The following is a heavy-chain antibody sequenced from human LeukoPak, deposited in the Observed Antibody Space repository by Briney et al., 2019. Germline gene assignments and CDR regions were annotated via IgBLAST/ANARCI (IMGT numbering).Heavy chain of an antibody. D-gene: IGHD3-10*01. CDR1: GYTFTSYG. CDR2: ISAYNGNT. V-gene: IGHV1-18*01. Sequence: ASVKVSCKASGYTFTSYGISWVRQAPGQGLEWMGWISAYNGNTNYAQKLQGRVTMTTDTSTSTAYMELRSLRSDDTAVYYRARGPAAHGSAYFDYWGQGTLVTVSS. J-gene: IGHJ4*02. CDR3: ARGPAAHGSAYFDY.